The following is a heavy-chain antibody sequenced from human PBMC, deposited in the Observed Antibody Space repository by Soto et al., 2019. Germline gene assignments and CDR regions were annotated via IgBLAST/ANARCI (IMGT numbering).Heavy chain of an antibody. CDR1: GFTFNKYA. CDR3: AKSRTIEDAFDI. J-gene: IGHJ3*02. V-gene: IGHV3-23*01. CDR2: IRGRGGDT. Sequence: EVQLLESGGGLIQPGGSLRLSCAASGFTFNKYAMNWVRQAPGKGLEWVSAIRGRGGDTYYADSVKGRFTISRDNSKNTLDLQMNSLRAEETAIYYCAKSRTIEDAFDIWGQGTMVTGSS.